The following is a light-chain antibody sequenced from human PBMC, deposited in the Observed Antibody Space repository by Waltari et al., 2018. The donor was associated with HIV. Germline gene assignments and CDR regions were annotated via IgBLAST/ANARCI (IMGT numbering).Light chain of an antibody. J-gene: IGLJ3*02. Sequence: QSALTQPASVSGSPGQSITLSCTGTSSDVGGYNYVSWYQQHPGKAPKLMIYDVSNRPSGVSNRFSGSKSGNTASLTISGLQAEDEADYYCSSYTSSNTLVFGGGTNLAVL. V-gene: IGLV2-14*03. CDR2: DVS. CDR1: SSDVGGYNY. CDR3: SSYTSSNTLV.